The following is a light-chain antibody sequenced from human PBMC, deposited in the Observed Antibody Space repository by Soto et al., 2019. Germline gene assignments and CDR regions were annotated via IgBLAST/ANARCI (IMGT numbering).Light chain of an antibody. V-gene: IGKV1-12*01. CDR2: TAS. CDR1: QDVSTW. CDR3: QQANSFPIT. Sequence: DIQMTQSPSSVSASVGDRVTITCRASQDVSTWLAWYQQKPGKAPKLLIYTASNLQSGVPSRFSGSGSGTDFTLTISSLQPEDFATYYCQQANSFPITCGQGTRLEIK. J-gene: IGKJ5*01.